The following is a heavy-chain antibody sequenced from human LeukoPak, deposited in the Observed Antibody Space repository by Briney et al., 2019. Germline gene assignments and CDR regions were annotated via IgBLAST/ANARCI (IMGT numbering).Heavy chain of an antibody. CDR2: IYNSGNT. V-gene: IGHV4-39*07. CDR1: GGSISSSTYY. D-gene: IGHD3-10*01. J-gene: IGHJ4*02. CDR3: AGRVRVTKVRGVITNFDY. Sequence: SETLSLTCTVSGGSISSSTYYWGWIRQPPGKELEWLGSIYNSGNTYYNPSLRGRVAISVDTSRNQFSLKLISVTAADTAVYHWAGRVRVTKVRGVITNFDYWGQGTLVTVSS.